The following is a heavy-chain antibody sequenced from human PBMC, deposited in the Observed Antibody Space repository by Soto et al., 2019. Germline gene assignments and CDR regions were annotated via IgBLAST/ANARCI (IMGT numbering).Heavy chain of an antibody. D-gene: IGHD2-8*01. CDR1: GYTFTGNY. CDR2: INPRGGST. CDR3: ARGRSPELMIYADAFDI. J-gene: IGHJ3*02. V-gene: IGHV1-46*01. Sequence: ASVKVSCKASGYTFTGNYIHWVRQAPGQGLEWMGIINPRGGSTSYAQKVQGRVTVTRDTSTTTVYMELTSLRSEDTAVYYCARGRSPELMIYADAFDIWGQGTLVTVSS.